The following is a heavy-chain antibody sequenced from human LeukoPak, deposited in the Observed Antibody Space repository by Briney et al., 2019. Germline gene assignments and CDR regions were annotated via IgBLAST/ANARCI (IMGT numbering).Heavy chain of an antibody. V-gene: IGHV3-30*18. CDR3: ANAYYDILTGYYRW. Sequence: GGSLRLSCEASGFTFSSYGMHWVRQAPGKGLEWVAVISYDGSNKYYADSVKGRFTISRDNSKNTLYLQMNSLRAEDTAVYYCANAYYDILTGYYRWWGQGTLVTVSS. J-gene: IGHJ4*02. CDR1: GFTFSSYG. D-gene: IGHD3-9*01. CDR2: ISYDGSNK.